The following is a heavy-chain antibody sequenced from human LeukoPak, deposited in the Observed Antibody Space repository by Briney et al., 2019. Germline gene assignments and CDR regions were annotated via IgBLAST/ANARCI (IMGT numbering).Heavy chain of an antibody. D-gene: IGHD3-9*01. CDR2: IYYSGST. V-gene: IGHV4-59*01. CDR1: GGSIRNYY. Sequence: NTSETLSLTCTVSGGSIRNYYWSWIRQPPGKGLEWIGYIYYSGSTNYNPSLKSRVTISVDTSKNQFSLKLSSVTAADTAVYYCARVLRYFDWLPSTFDYWGQGTLVTVSS. J-gene: IGHJ4*02. CDR3: ARVLRYFDWLPSTFDY.